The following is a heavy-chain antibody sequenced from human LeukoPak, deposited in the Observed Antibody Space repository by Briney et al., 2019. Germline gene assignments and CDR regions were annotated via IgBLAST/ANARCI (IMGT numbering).Heavy chain of an antibody. V-gene: IGHV3-21*01. J-gene: IGHJ4*02. CDR1: ALTFSSYR. CDR2: ISSSSSYI. CDR3: ASGYRDFDY. D-gene: IGHD5-12*01. Sequence: PAESLRLSCTASALTFSSYRMNWFRQAPGKGLEWVSSISSSSSYIYYADSVKGRFTISRDNAKNSLYLQMNSLRAEDTAVYYCASGYRDFDYWGQGTLVTVSS.